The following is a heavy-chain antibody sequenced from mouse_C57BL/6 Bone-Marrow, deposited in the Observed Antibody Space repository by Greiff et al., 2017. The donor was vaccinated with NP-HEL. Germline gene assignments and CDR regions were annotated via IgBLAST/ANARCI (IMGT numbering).Heavy chain of an antibody. CDR2: IYPGSGST. CDR1: GYTFTSYW. D-gene: IGHD1-1*01. CDR3: ARGGLGSSYNY. J-gene: IGHJ2*01. Sequence: QVQLQQPGAELVKPGASVKMSCKASGYTFTSYWITWVKQRPGQGLEWIGDIYPGSGSTNYNKKFKSKATLTVDTSSSTAYMQLSSLTSEDSAVYYCARGGLGSSYNYWGQGTTLTVSS. V-gene: IGHV1-55*01.